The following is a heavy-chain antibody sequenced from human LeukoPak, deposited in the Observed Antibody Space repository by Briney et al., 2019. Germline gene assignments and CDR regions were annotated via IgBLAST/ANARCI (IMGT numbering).Heavy chain of an antibody. J-gene: IGHJ3*02. CDR3: AKDPPRSRAIVDAFDI. CDR1: GFTFSNYA. D-gene: IGHD3-22*01. V-gene: IGHV3-23*01. CDR2: ISNSGSST. Sequence: PGGSLRLSCAASGFTFSNYAMIWVRQAPGKGLEWVSVISNSGSSTDYADSVKGRFTISRDNSKNTLYLQMNSLSAEDTAVYYCAKDPPRSRAIVDAFDIWGQGTLVTVSS.